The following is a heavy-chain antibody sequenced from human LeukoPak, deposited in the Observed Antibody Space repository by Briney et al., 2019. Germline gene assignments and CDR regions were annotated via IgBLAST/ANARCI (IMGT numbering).Heavy chain of an antibody. CDR1: GGSFSGYY. J-gene: IGHJ4*02. CDR3: ARRRYSYSYGYF. CDR2: INHSGST. V-gene: IGHV4-34*01. D-gene: IGHD5-18*01. Sequence: SETLSLTCAVYGGSFSGYYWSWIRQPPGKGLEWIGEINHSGSTNYNPSLKSRVTISVDTSKNQFSLKLSSVTAADTAVYYCARRRYSYSYGYFRGQGTLVAVSS.